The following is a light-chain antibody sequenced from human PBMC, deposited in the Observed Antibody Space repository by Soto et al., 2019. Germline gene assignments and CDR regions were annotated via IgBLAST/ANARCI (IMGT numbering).Light chain of an antibody. V-gene: IGKV1-5*01. CDR3: QYYGRSPLT. CDR2: SAS. J-gene: IGKJ4*01. CDR1: QTISSW. Sequence: DIQMTQSPSTLSESVGDRVTITCRASQTISSWLAWYQQKPGKAPKLLMYSASSRATGIPDRFSGSGSGTDFTLTISRLEPEDFAVYYCQYYGRSPLTFGGGTKVDIK.